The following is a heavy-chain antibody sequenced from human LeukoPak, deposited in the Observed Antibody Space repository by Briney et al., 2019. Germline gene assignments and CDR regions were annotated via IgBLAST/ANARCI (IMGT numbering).Heavy chain of an antibody. CDR1: GFTFSSYW. V-gene: IGHV3-74*01. CDR2: IITDGSST. Sequence: GGSLRLSCAASGFTFSSYWMHWVRQAPGKGLVWVSRIITDGSSTTYADSVRGRFTISKDNSNNTVYLQMNSVGVEDTAVYYCARVWFGYFFQWGQGALVTVSS. D-gene: IGHD3-10*01. CDR3: ARVWFGYFFQ. J-gene: IGHJ4*02.